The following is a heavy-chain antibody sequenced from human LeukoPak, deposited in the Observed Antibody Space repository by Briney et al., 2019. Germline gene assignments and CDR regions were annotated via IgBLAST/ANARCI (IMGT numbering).Heavy chain of an antibody. J-gene: IGHJ4*02. CDR1: GFTFSSYA. V-gene: IGHV3-23*01. Sequence: GGSLSLLCAASGFTFSSYAMSCVRQAPGKGREWVSAISGRGGSTYYAVCVTGLFTISRDNSKNQLYLQMNSLRAEDTDVYYCAKEDYDSSGYYAPFFDYWGQGTLVTVSS. CDR3: AKEDYDSSGYYAPFFDY. D-gene: IGHD3-22*01. CDR2: ISGRGGST.